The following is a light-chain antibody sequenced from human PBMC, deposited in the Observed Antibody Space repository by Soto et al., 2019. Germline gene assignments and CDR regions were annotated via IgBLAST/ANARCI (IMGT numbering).Light chain of an antibody. CDR1: QSARIS. V-gene: IGKV3-20*01. J-gene: IGKJ5*01. CDR3: QQYADSPIT. CDR2: DVS. Sequence: EIVLTPSPATLSLSPGERATLSCRASQSARISLGWYQQKPGQAPRLLIYDVSTRATGVPARFSGSGSGTDFTLAISRVEPEDFAVYFCQQYADSPITFGQGTRLEIK.